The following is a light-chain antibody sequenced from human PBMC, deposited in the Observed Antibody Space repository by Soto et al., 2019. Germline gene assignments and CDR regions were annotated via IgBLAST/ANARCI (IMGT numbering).Light chain of an antibody. CDR1: SSDVGGSNS. J-gene: IGLJ3*02. Sequence: QSALTQPPSASGSPGRSVTISCSGTSSDVGGSNSVSWYQQHPGKAPKLIIYEVTKRPSGVPDRFSGSKSANAASLTVSGLQAEDEADYYCSSYAGSNIWVFGGGTKLTVL. CDR2: EVT. V-gene: IGLV2-8*01. CDR3: SSYAGSNIWV.